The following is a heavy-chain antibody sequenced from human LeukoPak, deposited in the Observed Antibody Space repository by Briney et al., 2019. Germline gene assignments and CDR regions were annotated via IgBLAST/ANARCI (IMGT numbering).Heavy chain of an antibody. CDR3: ARSLSGWSDY. D-gene: IGHD6-19*01. CDR2: INPNTGGT. Sequence: ASVKVSCEASGYSFTAYYMHWARQAPGQGLEWMGWINPNTGGTNYAQKFQGRVTMTRDTFISTAYMEVSSLTSDDTAVYYCARSLSGWSDYWGQGTLVTVSS. J-gene: IGHJ4*02. V-gene: IGHV1-2*02. CDR1: GYSFTAYY.